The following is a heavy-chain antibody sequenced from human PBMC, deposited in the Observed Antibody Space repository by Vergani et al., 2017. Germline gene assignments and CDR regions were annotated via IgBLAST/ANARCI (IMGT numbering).Heavy chain of an antibody. CDR3: ARDVSGWAYDY. D-gene: IGHD6-19*01. V-gene: IGHV3-11*05. J-gene: IGHJ4*02. Sequence: QVQLVESGGGLVKPGGSLRLSCAASGFTFSDYYMSWIRQAPGKGLEWVSYISSSSSYTNYADSVKGRFTIARDNAKNSLYLQMNSLRAEDTAVYYCARDVSGWAYDYWGQGTLVTVSS. CDR1: GFTFSDYY. CDR2: ISSSSSYT.